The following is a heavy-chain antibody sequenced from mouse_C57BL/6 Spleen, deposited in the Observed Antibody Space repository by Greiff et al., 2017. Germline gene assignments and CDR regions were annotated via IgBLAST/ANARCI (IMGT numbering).Heavy chain of an antibody. CDR2: IYPGDGDT. D-gene: IGHD2-2*01. J-gene: IGHJ2*01. V-gene: IGHV1-82*01. CDR1: GYAFSSSW. Sequence: QVQLKESGPELVKPGASVKISCKASGYAFSSSWMNWVKQRPGKGLEWIGRIYPGDGDTNYNGKFKGKATLTADKSSSTAYMQLSSLTSEDSAVYFCARGDYGYPYYFDYWGQGTTLTVSS. CDR3: ARGDYGYPYYFDY.